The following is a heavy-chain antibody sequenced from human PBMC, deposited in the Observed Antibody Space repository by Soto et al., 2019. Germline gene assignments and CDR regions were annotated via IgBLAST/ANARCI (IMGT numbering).Heavy chain of an antibody. CDR3: ARIYYDSSGYYSYFDY. CDR2: TYYRSHWYN. V-gene: IGHV6-1*01. CDR1: GDSVSSNSAA. D-gene: IGHD3-22*01. Sequence: PSQTLSLTCDISGDSVSSNSAAWNWIRQSPSRGLEWLARTYYRSHWYNDYAQSMKGRMTISPDTSKNQFSLHLYSVTPEDTAVYYCARIYYDSSGYYSYFDYWGQGTLVTVSS. J-gene: IGHJ4*02.